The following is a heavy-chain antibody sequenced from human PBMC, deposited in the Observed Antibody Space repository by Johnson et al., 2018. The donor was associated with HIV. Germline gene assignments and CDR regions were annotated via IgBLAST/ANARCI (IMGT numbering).Heavy chain of an antibody. V-gene: IGHV3-30*04. J-gene: IGHJ3*02. CDR3: ARESPGYAFDI. CDR1: GFTFRSYA. D-gene: IGHD1-1*01. CDR2: ISYDGKST. Sequence: QVQLVESGGGVVQPGRSLRLSCAASGFTFRSYAMHWVRQAPGKGLEWVAVISYDGKSTYYADSVKGRFTISRDNSENTLYLQMNSLRAEDTAVYYCARESPGYAFDIWGQGTMVTVSS.